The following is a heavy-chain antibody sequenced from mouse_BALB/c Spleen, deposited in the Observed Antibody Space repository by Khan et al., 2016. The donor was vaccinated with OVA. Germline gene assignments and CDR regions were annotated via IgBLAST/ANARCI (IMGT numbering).Heavy chain of an antibody. CDR1: GYSFTTYY. D-gene: IGHD2-2*01. CDR3: TRHGYVAWFTY. CDR2: VDPFSGGT. Sequence: IQLVQSGPELMKPGASVKISCKASGYSFTTYYLHWVMQSHGESFEWIGYVDPFSGGTTYNQKFKGKATLTVDKSSSTAYMHLSNLTSEDSAVYYCTRHGYVAWFTYWGQGTLVTVSA. V-gene: IGHV1S135*01. J-gene: IGHJ3*01.